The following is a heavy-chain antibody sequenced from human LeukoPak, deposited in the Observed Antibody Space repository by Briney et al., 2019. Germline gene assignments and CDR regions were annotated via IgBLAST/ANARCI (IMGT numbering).Heavy chain of an antibody. CDR2: INPSAGST. CDR1: GYTFTSYY. CDR3: ASRVTANSVFDY. J-gene: IGHJ4*02. Sequence: ASVQVSCKASGYTFTSYYIHWVRQAPGQGLEWMGIINPSAGSTTFAQDFQGRVTMTRDMSTSTVYVELSSLRSEDTAIYYCASRVTANSVFDYWGQGTLVTVSS. V-gene: IGHV1-46*01. D-gene: IGHD2-21*02.